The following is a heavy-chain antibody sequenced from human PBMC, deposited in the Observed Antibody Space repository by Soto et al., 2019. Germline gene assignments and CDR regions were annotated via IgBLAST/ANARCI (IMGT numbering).Heavy chain of an antibody. Sequence: PGGSLRLSCAASGFTFYDYAMHWVRQAPGKGLEWVSGISWNSGSIGYADSVKGRFTISRDNAKNSLYLQMNSLRAEDTALYYCSKDLGVRFFEWLFDYWGQGTLVTVSS. CDR3: SKDLGVRFFEWLFDY. J-gene: IGHJ4*02. CDR2: ISWNSGSI. V-gene: IGHV3-9*01. D-gene: IGHD3-3*01. CDR1: GFTFYDYA.